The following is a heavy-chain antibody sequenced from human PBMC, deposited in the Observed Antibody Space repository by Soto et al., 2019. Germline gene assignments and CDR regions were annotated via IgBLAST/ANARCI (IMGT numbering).Heavy chain of an antibody. CDR1: GFTFSNYW. CDR2: IKSDGSEK. V-gene: IGHV3-7*01. CDR3: ARYE. D-gene: IGHD3-3*01. Sequence: EVQLVESGGGLVQPGGSLRLSCAASGFTFSNYWMTWVRQAPGKGLEWVASIKSDGSEKQYVDSVKGRFTISRDNAKNSLYLQMNTLIAEDTAVYYCARYEWGQGTLVIVSS. J-gene: IGHJ4*02.